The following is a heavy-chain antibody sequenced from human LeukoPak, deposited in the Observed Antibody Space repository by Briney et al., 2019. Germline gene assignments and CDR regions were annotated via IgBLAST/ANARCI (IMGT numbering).Heavy chain of an antibody. J-gene: IGHJ6*04. V-gene: IGHV1-69*17. CDR3: ARCIQLERRGEYYYYYGMDV. CDR2: IIPFYGIT. Sequence: SVKVSCKASGGTFGTYAITWVRQAPGKGLEWMGGIIPFYGITNYAENFQGGVTITADKSTNTAYMEVNSLKSEDTAVHFCARCIQLERRGEYYYYYGMDVWGRGTTVTVSS. D-gene: IGHD1-1*01. CDR1: GGTFGTYA.